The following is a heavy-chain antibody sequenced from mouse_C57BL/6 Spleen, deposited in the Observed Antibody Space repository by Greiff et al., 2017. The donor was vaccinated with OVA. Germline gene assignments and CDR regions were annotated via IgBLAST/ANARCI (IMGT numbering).Heavy chain of an antibody. Sequence: VQLQQSGPELVKPGASVKISCKASGYTFTDYYMNWVKQSHGKSLEWIGDINPNNGGTSYNQKFKGKATLTVDKSSSTAYMELRSLTSEDSAVYYCARGGLSGYYWYFDVWGTGTTVTVSS. CDR2: INPNNGGT. CDR1: GYTFTDYY. D-gene: IGHD1-3*01. J-gene: IGHJ1*03. V-gene: IGHV1-26*01. CDR3: ARGGLSGYYWYFDV.